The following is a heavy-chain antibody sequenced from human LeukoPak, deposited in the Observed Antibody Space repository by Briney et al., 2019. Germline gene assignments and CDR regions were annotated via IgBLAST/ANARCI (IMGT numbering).Heavy chain of an antibody. CDR2: INPGDSDT. J-gene: IGHJ5*02. V-gene: IGHV5-51*01. CDR3: ARQPGAGWFDP. Sequence: GESLRISCPASGYSFTSSRIGWARQMPGKGLEWMAIINPGDSDTRYSPSFQGQVTISADKSISTVYLQWGSLKASDTAMYYCARQPGAGWFDPWGQGTLVTVSS. CDR1: GYSFTSSR. D-gene: IGHD3-10*01.